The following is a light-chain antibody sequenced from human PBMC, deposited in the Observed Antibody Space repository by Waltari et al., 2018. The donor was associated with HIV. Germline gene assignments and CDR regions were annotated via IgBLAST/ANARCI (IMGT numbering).Light chain of an antibody. CDR3: QQYGLSPIT. J-gene: IGKJ5*01. CDR1: QSVTTSH. Sequence: IVLTQSPGTLSLSQGERATLSCRASQSVTTSHLALYQQKPGQAPRLLIFEASSRATGIPDRFSGSGSGTDFTLTISRLAPEEFAVYYCQQYGLSPITFGQGTRLEIK. V-gene: IGKV3-20*01. CDR2: EAS.